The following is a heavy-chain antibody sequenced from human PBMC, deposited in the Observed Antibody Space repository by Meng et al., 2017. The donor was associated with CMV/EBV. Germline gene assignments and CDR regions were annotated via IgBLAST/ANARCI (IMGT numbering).Heavy chain of an antibody. CDR1: GFTSKDYY. Sequence: GGSLRLSCVRSGFTSKDYYMSWIRQTPGKGLEWRSFNSTNGNLIYYRASVKGRFTISRYNARNSLFLEMNRLRDEDTAVYYCTTDTLANYDFWCGGSRANGMDVWGHGITVTVSS. V-gene: IGHV3-11*04. CDR3: TTDTLANYDFWCGGSRANGMDV. J-gene: IGHJ6*02. D-gene: IGHD3/OR15-3a*01. CDR2: NSTNGNLI.